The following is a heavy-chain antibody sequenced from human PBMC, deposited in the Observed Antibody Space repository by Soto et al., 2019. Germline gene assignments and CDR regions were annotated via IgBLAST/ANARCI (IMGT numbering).Heavy chain of an antibody. D-gene: IGHD5-18*01. V-gene: IGHV4-59*01. Sequence: PSETLSLTCTVSGGSISSYYWSWIRQPPGKGLEWIGYIYYSGSTNYNPSLKSRVTISVDTSKNQFSLKLSSVTAADTAVYYCAREIPPDDTAMGVYYYGMDVWGQGTTVTVSS. CDR3: AREIPPDDTAMGVYYYGMDV. CDR1: GGSISSYY. J-gene: IGHJ6*02. CDR2: IYYSGST.